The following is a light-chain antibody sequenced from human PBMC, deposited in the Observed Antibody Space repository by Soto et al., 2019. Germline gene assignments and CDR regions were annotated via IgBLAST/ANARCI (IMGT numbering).Light chain of an antibody. V-gene: IGLV2-14*01. Sequence: QSVLTQPASVSGSPGQSITISCTGTSEDVGAHNFVSWYQQHPGKVPKVLIYEVTNRPSGVSTRFSGSKSGNTAYLTISGLQAEDEADYYCNSYTNTAARVFGSGTQLTVL. CDR2: EVT. J-gene: IGLJ7*01. CDR3: NSYTNTAARV. CDR1: SEDVGAHNF.